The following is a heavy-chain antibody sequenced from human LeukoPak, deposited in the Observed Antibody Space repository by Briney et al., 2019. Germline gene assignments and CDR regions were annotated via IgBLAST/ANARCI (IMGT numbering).Heavy chain of an antibody. Sequence: SVKVSCKASGYTFTGYYMHWVRQAPGQGLEWMGGIIPIFGTANYAQKFQGRVTITADESTSTAYMELSSLRSEDTAVYYCARVVRIPYWGRGTLVTVSS. J-gene: IGHJ4*02. CDR3: ARVVRIPY. D-gene: IGHD2-15*01. V-gene: IGHV1-69*13. CDR1: GYTFTGYY. CDR2: IIPIFGTA.